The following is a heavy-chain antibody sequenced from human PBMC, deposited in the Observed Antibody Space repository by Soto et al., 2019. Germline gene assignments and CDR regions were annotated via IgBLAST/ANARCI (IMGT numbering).Heavy chain of an antibody. D-gene: IGHD3-22*01. J-gene: IGHJ3*02. Sequence: GESLKISCKGSGYSFTSYWIGWVRQMPGKGLEWMGIIYPGDSDTRYSPSFQGQVTISADKSISTAYLQWSSLKASDTAMYYCARVEGYYYDRSGFDAFAIWGQGTMVTVSS. CDR1: GYSFTSYW. CDR2: IYPGDSDT. CDR3: ARVEGYYYDRSGFDAFAI. V-gene: IGHV5-51*01.